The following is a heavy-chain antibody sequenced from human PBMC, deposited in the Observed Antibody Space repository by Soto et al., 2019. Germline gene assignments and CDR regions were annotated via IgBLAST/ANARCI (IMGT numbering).Heavy chain of an antibody. V-gene: IGHV1-18*01. CDR2: ISAYNGNT. CDR1: GYTFTSYG. CDR3: ARGSCSSTSCYAGYYYYYMDV. J-gene: IGHJ6*03. D-gene: IGHD2-2*01. Sequence: ASVKVSCKASGYTFTSYGISWVRQAPGQGLEWMGWISAYNGNTNYAQKLQGRVNVTTDTSTSTAYIELRSLRSDDTAVYYCARGSCSSTSCYAGYYYYYMDVWGKGTTVTVSS.